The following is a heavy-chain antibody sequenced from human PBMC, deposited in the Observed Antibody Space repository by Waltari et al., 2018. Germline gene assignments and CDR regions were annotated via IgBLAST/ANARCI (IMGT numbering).Heavy chain of an antibody. CDR1: GATFSSLS. V-gene: IGHV1-69*01. CDR3: ATDLGGYQKYYFDN. J-gene: IGHJ4*02. D-gene: IGHD5-12*01. Sequence: QVHLIQSGAEVKKPGSSLKVSCKASGATFSSLSLSWVRQAPGQGLQWMGVFIPIFGTSTYPQNFQGRVTITADESTSTSYLELSSLTSEDAAVYYCATDLGGYQKYYFDNWGQGTLVTVSS. CDR2: FIPIFGTS.